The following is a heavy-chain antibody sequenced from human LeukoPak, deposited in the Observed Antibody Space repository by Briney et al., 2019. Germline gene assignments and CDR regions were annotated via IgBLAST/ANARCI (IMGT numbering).Heavy chain of an antibody. V-gene: IGHV3-53*05. Sequence: GGSLRLSCAASGFTVSSNYMSWVRQAPGKGLEWVSVIYADSSTFYTDSVKGRFTISRDNSKNTLYLQMNSLRAEDTAVYYCAKASMGIAAAGSENYWGQGTLVTVSS. CDR3: AKASMGIAAAGSENY. D-gene: IGHD6-13*01. CDR2: IYADSST. J-gene: IGHJ4*02. CDR1: GFTVSSNY.